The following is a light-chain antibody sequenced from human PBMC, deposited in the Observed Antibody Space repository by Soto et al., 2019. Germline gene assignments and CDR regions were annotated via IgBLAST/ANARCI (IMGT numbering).Light chain of an antibody. CDR3: SSYAGSSNV. J-gene: IGLJ1*01. CDR2: EVN. CDR1: SSDVGGYNY. Sequence: QSLLTQPPYASGSPGQSVAISSTGTSSDVGGYNYVSWYQQHPGKAPKLMIYEVNKRPSGVPDRFSGSKSGNTASLTVSGLQAEDEADYYCSSYAGSSNVFGTGTKVTVL. V-gene: IGLV2-8*01.